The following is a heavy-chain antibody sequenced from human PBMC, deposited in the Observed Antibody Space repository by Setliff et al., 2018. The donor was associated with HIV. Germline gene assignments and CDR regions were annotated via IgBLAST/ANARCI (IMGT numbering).Heavy chain of an antibody. CDR2: ISSSTSYI. Sequence: GGSLRLSCAASGFTFSSYSMNWVRQAPGKGLEWVSSISSSTSYIYYADSVKGRFTISRGNAKNSLYLQMNSLRAEDTAVYYCARDQRWLQQADWYFDLWGRGTLVTVSS. V-gene: IGHV3-21*01. J-gene: IGHJ2*01. D-gene: IGHD5-12*01. CDR1: GFTFSSYS. CDR3: ARDQRWLQQADWYFDL.